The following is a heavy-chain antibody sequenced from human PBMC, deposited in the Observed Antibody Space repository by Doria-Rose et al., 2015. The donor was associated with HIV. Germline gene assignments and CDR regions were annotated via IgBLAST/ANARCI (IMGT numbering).Heavy chain of an antibody. V-gene: IGHV2-26*01. Sequence: QITLKESGPALVKPTETLTLTCTVSGVSLSSPGMGVSWIRQPPGKALEWLANIFSDDERSYKTSLKSRLTISRGTSKSQVVLTMTDMDPVDTATYYCARIKSSRWYHKYYFDFWGQGTLVIVSA. CDR3: ARIKSSRWYHKYYFDF. J-gene: IGHJ4*02. CDR1: GVSLSSPGMG. D-gene: IGHD6-13*01. CDR2: IFSDDER.